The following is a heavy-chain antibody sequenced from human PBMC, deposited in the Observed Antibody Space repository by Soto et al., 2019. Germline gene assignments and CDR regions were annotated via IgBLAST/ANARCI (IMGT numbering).Heavy chain of an antibody. J-gene: IGHJ6*02. Sequence: EAQLVESGGGLFQPGGSLRLSCAASGFTVSDNYITWVRQAPGKGLEWVSLLYSGGRIYYADSVMGRFTISRDTSKNTLYLQMNSLRTEDTAVYYCAKSDPGYAYGLNVWGQGTTVTVSS. CDR1: GFTVSDNY. D-gene: IGHD5-18*01. CDR3: AKSDPGYAYGLNV. V-gene: IGHV3-53*01. CDR2: LYSGGRI.